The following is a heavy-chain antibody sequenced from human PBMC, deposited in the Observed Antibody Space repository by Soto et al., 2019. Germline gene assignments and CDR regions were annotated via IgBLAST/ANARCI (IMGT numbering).Heavy chain of an antibody. CDR2: IIPILGIA. CDR3: ARGGAAVYYGMDV. J-gene: IGHJ6*02. Sequence: QVQLVQSGAEVKKPGSSVKVSCKASGGTFSSYTISWVRQAPGQGLEWMGRIIPILGIANYAQKFQGRVTITADKSTSTAYMELSSLRSEDTAVYYCARGGAAVYYGMDVWGQGTTVTDSS. D-gene: IGHD2-15*01. V-gene: IGHV1-69*02. CDR1: GGTFSSYT.